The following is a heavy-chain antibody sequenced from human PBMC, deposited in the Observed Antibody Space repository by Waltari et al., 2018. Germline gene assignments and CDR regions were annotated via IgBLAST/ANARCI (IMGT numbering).Heavy chain of an antibody. CDR3: ASYSWRQFDY. V-gene: IGHV4-4*07. Sequence: QVQLPDSGPGLVKPSETLSLPCTVSGGSIRSYYCSWIRQPAGKGLEWIGRIYTSGSTNYNPSLKSRVTMSVDTSKNQFSLKLSSVTAADTAVYYCASYSWRQFDYWGQGTLVTVSS. D-gene: IGHD2-15*01. CDR1: GGSIRSYY. CDR2: IYTSGST. J-gene: IGHJ4*02.